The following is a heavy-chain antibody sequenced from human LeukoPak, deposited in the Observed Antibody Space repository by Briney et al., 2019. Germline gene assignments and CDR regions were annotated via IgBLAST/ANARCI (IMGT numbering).Heavy chain of an antibody. CDR1: GFTLSSFW. D-gene: IGHD3-3*01. Sequence: PGGSLRLSCAVSGFTLSSFWMTWVRQAPGKGLEWVANIKQDGSEKYYVDSVKGRFTISRDNAKNSLYLQMNSLRAEDTAVYYCARDQVSRDFWSGSPAHFDYWGQGTLVTVSS. V-gene: IGHV3-7*03. CDR2: IKQDGSEK. J-gene: IGHJ4*02. CDR3: ARDQVSRDFWSGSPAHFDY.